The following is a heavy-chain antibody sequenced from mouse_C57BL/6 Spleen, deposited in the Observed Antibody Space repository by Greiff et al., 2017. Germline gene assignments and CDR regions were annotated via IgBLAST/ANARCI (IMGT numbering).Heavy chain of an antibody. CDR3: AREKLRGAQARAWFAY. J-gene: IGHJ3*01. Sequence: QVQLQQPGAELVKPGASVKMSCKASGYTFTSYWITWVKQRPGQGLEWIGDIYPGSGSTNYNEKFKSKATLTVDTSSSTAYMQLSSLTSEDSAVYYCAREKLRGAQARAWFAYWGQGTLVTVSA. V-gene: IGHV1-55*01. CDR2: IYPGSGST. CDR1: GYTFTSYW. D-gene: IGHD3-2*02.